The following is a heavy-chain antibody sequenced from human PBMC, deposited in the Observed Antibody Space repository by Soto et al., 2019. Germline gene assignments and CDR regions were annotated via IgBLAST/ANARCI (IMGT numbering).Heavy chain of an antibody. CDR3: AKCGGSYWYFDY. D-gene: IGHD1-26*01. V-gene: IGHV3-23*01. CDR1: GFTLSSYA. J-gene: IGHJ4*02. Sequence: GGSLRLSCAASGFTLSSYAMSWVRQAPGKGLEWVSAISGSGGSTYYANSVKGRFTISRDNSKNTLYLQMNRRRAEDTAVYYCAKCGGSYWYFDYWGQGTLVTVSS. CDR2: ISGSGGST.